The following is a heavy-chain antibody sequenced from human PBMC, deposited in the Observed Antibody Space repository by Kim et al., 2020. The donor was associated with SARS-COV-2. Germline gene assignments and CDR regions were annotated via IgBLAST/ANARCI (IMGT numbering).Heavy chain of an antibody. D-gene: IGHD4-17*01. CDR2: NT. J-gene: IGHJ5*02. Sequence: NTKYSQKFQGRVTITRDTSASTAYMELSSLRSEDTAVYYCARGLADWFDPWGQGTLVTVSS. CDR3: ARGLADWFDP. V-gene: IGHV1-3*01.